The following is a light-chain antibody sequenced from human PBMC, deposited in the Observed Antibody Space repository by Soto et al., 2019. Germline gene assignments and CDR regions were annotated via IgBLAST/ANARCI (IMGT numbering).Light chain of an antibody. J-gene: IGLJ3*02. CDR3: GTWDTSLSNGV. Sequence: QSVLTQPPSVSAAPGQKVTISCSGSSSNIGSNYVSWYQQLPGTAPKLLIYENNKRPSGIPDRFSGSKSGTSATLGITGLQSGDEADYYCGTWDTSLSNGVFGGGTKLTVL. CDR2: ENN. V-gene: IGLV1-51*01. CDR1: SSNIGSNY.